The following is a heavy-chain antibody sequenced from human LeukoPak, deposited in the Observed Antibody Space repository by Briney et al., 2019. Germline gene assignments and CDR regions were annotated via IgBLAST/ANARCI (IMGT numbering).Heavy chain of an antibody. CDR3: AKGTGRYWTFFDY. V-gene: IGHV3-9*01. J-gene: IGHJ4*02. CDR2: ISWNSGSI. CDR1: GFTFDDYA. Sequence: QSGGSLRLSCAASGFTFDDYAMHWVQQAPGKGLEWVSGISWNSGSIDYADSVKGRFTISRDNAKNSLYLQMNSLRPEDTAFYYCAKGTGRYWTFFDYWGQGTLVTVSS. D-gene: IGHD1-26*01.